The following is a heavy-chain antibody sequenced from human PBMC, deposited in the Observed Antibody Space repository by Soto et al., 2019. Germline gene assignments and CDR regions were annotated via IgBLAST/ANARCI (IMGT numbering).Heavy chain of an antibody. J-gene: IGHJ6*02. V-gene: IGHV4-59*08. CDR3: ARQGFGPLHGLVDV. Sequence: QVQLQESGPGLVKPSETLSLSCTVSGGSISSYYWSWFRQSPGKRMEWIGYVHHSWGSSYNPSLQXXAXXSLDTSKSQSPLKVTSVTATDTAVYYCARQGFGPLHGLVDVWGQGTTVTVSS. D-gene: IGHD3-10*01. CDR1: GGSISSYY. CDR2: VHHSWGS.